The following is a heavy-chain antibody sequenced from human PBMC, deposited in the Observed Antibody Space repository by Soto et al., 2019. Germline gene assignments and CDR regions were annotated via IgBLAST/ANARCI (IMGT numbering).Heavy chain of an antibody. V-gene: IGHV3-11*04. J-gene: IGHJ4*02. D-gene: IGHD3-10*01. CDR3: AKGEVRGIIPSYFDY. Sequence: GGSLRLSCAASGFIFNDHYMSWVRQAPEKGLEWIAYISSSGSPLYYADSVKGRFTISRDNAKKLLYLQMNSLRAEDTAVYYCAKGEVRGIIPSYFDYWGLGTLVTVSS. CDR2: ISSSGSPL. CDR1: GFIFNDHY.